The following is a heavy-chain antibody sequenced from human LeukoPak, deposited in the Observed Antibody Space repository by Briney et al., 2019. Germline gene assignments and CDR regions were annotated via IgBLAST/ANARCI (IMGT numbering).Heavy chain of an antibody. CDR2: IYYSGST. CDR1: GGSISSGDYY. D-gene: IGHD4-17*01. V-gene: IGHV4-30-4*01. J-gene: IGHJ6*02. CDR3: ARIYGDYEVNYYYGMDV. Sequence: SQTLSLTCTVSGGSISSGDYYWSWIRQPPGKGLEWIGYIYYSGSTYYNPSLKSRVTISVDTSKNQFSLKLSSVTAADTAVYYCARIYGDYEVNYYYGMDVWGQGTTVTVSS.